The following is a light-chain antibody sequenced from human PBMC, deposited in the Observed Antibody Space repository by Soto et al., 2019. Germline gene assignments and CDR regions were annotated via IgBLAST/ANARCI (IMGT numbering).Light chain of an antibody. CDR2: GAS. V-gene: IGKV3-15*01. CDR3: QQFSSSGT. CDR1: QSVTTN. Sequence: EVVMTQSPATLSVSPGERATLSCRASQSVTTNMAWYQQKPGQAPRLLIYGASTRATGIPARFSGSGSGTDFTLTISSLQSEDFAVYYCQQFSSSGTFGQGTKVDIK. J-gene: IGKJ1*01.